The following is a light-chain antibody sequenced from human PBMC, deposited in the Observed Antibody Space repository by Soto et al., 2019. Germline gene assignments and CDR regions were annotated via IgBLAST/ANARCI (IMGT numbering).Light chain of an antibody. CDR2: GAS. J-gene: IGKJ4*01. CDR3: QQYDNCPRYFT. CDR1: QSISHN. Sequence: EIVVTQSPATLSVSPGEGATLSCRASQSISHNLAWYQQKPGQAPRLLISGASTRATDVPGRFSGSGSGTEFTHTISSLQSEDFADYYCQQYDNCPRYFTFGEGTKVEIK. V-gene: IGKV3-15*01.